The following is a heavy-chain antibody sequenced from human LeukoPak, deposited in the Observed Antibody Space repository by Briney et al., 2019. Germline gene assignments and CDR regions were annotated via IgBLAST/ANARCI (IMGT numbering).Heavy chain of an antibody. Sequence: PSETLSLTYAVYGGSFSGYYWSWIRQPPGKGLEWIGEINHSGSTNYNPSLKSRVTISVDTSKNQFSLKLSSVTAADTAVYYCARRRGYCSSTSCYLDYFGQGTLVTVSS. CDR1: GGSFSGYY. J-gene: IGHJ4*02. V-gene: IGHV4-34*01. D-gene: IGHD2-2*01. CDR3: ARRRGYCSSTSCYLDY. CDR2: INHSGST.